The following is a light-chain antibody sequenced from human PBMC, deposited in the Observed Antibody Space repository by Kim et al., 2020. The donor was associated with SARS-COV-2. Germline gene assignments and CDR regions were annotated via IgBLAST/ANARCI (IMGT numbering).Light chain of an antibody. V-gene: IGKV3-15*01. CDR1: QSVKNR. Sequence: SPGERVTLSCRASQSVKNRLAWYQQRPGQAPRLLIYGASTRATDISARFSGSGSGTEFTLTIRSLQSEDRAVYYCQQYNDWPLLTFGGGTKVDIK. J-gene: IGKJ4*01. CDR3: QQYNDWPLLT. CDR2: GAS.